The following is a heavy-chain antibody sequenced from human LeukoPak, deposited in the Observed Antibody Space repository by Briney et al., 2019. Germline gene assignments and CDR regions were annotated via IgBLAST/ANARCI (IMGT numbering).Heavy chain of an antibody. D-gene: IGHD3-10*01. V-gene: IGHV3-20*04. CDR2: ISLNGGSS. Sequence: GGSLRLACTASGFTFDDYGMSWVRQAPGEGLEWVSGISLNGGSSGYADSVKGRFTISRDNATNSLYVQMTSLRAEDTALYYCVRSITMFQYWGKGTLVTVSS. CDR1: GFTFDDYG. CDR3: VRSITMFQY. J-gene: IGHJ1*01.